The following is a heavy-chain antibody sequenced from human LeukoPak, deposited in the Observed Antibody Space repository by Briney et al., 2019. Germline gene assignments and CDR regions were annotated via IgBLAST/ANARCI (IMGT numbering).Heavy chain of an antibody. Sequence: GGALRLSCAASGFTFSCYWMGWVGQAPGEGVGWVGNIKQDGSEKNYVDSVKGRVIISRDNVKNSLYLQMNSLRAEDTAVYYCAKPYKYGVRDVHFDYWGQGTLVTVSS. V-gene: IGHV3-7*01. CDR2: IKQDGSEK. CDR3: AKPYKYGVRDVHFDY. D-gene: IGHD5-24*01. J-gene: IGHJ4*02. CDR1: GFTFSCYW.